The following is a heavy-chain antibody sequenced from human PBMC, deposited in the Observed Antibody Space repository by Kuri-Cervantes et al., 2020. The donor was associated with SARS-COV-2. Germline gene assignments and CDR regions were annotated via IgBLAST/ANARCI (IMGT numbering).Heavy chain of an antibody. CDR3: ARGTVGAPGGGMDV. CDR1: GGSISSGSYY. J-gene: IGHJ6*02. Sequence: LRLSCTVSGGSISSGSYYWSWIRQPAGKGLEWIGRIYTSGSTNYNPSLKSRVTIPVDTSKNQFSLKLSSVTAADTAAYYCARGTVGAPGGGMDVWGQGTTVTVSS. D-gene: IGHD1-26*01. V-gene: IGHV4-61*02. CDR2: IYTSGST.